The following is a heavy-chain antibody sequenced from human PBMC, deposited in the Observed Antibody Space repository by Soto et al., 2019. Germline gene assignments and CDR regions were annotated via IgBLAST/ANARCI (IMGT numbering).Heavy chain of an antibody. CDR2: IKQDGSEK. D-gene: IGHD2-15*01. V-gene: IGHV3-7*01. J-gene: IGHJ4*02. CDR1: GFTFSSYW. Sequence: PGGSLRLSCAASGFTFSSYWMSWVRQAPGKGLEWVANIKQDGSEKYYVDSVKGRFTISRDNAKNSLYLQMNSLRAEDTAVYYCASDIVVVVAAIGRVYWGQGTLVTVSS. CDR3: ASDIVVVVAAIGRVY.